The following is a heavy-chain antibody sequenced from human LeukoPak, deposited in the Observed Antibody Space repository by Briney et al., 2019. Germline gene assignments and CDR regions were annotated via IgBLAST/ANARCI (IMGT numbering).Heavy chain of an antibody. CDR1: GYTFTDYN. J-gene: IGHJ4*02. Sequence: ASVKVSCKASGYTFTDYNIHWVRQAPGQGLEWMGWISPTSGGTNYAQKFQGRVTMTRDTFITTAYMELSRLRSDDTAMYYCTVWFGELTHWGQGTLVTVSS. CDR3: TVWFGELTH. CDR2: ISPTSGGT. V-gene: IGHV1-2*02. D-gene: IGHD3-10*01.